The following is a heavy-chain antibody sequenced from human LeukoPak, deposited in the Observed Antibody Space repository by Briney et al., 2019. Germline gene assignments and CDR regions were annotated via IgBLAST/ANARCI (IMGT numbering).Heavy chain of an antibody. Sequence: ASVRVSCAASGYTFTSYDINWVRQATGQGLEWMGWMNPNSGNTGYAQKFQGRVTMTRNTSISTAYMELSSLRSEDTAVYYCARLMTSGYDFYYYYMDVWGKGTTLTVSS. CDR2: MNPNSGNT. V-gene: IGHV1-8*01. CDR3: ARLMTSGYDFYYYYMDV. CDR1: GYTFTSYD. D-gene: IGHD5-12*01. J-gene: IGHJ6*03.